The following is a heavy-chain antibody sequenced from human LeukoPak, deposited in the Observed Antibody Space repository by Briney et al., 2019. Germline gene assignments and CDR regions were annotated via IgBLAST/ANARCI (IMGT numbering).Heavy chain of an antibody. Sequence: SETLSLTCTVSGGSISSGSYYWSWIRQPARKGLEWIGRIYTSGSTNYNPSLKSRVTISVDTSKNQFSLKLSSVTAADTAVYYCARDSFIAAAGSGYYYYYMDVWGKGTTVTVSS. CDR1: GGSISSGSYY. CDR2: IYTSGST. CDR3: ARDSFIAAAGSGYYYYYMDV. V-gene: IGHV4-61*02. D-gene: IGHD6-13*01. J-gene: IGHJ6*03.